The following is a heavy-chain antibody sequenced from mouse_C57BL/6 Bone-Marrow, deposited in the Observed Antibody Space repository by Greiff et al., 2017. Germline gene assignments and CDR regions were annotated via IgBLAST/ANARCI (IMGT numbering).Heavy chain of an antibody. D-gene: IGHD1-1*01. Sequence: QVQLQQSGPELARPWASVKISCQAFYTFSRRVHFAIRDTNYWMQWVKQRPGQGLEWIGAIYPGNGDTSYNQKFKGKATLTADKSSSTAYMQLSILTSEDSAVYYCEFITTVVRYFDVWGTGTTVTVSS. CDR3: SEDSAVYYCEFITTVVRYFDV. CDR2: GQGLEWIG. V-gene: IGHV1-87*01. CDR1: YTFSRRVH. J-gene: IGHJ1*03.